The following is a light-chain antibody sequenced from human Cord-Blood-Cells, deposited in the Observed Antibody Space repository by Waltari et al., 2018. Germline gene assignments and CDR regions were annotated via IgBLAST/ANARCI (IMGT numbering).Light chain of an antibody. Sequence: QSALTQPASVSGSPGQSITISCTGTSSDVGSYNLVSWYQQHPGKAPKLMIYEGGKRPSGVSNRCSGSKSGNTASLTISWLQAEDEADYYCCSYAGSSTWVFGGGTKLTVL. CDR1: SSDVGSYNL. V-gene: IGLV2-23*01. CDR3: CSYAGSSTWV. CDR2: EGG. J-gene: IGLJ3*02.